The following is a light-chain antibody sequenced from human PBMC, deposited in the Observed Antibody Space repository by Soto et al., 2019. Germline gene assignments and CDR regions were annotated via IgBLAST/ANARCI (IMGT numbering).Light chain of an antibody. J-gene: IGKJ1*01. CDR2: DAS. CDR1: QTVRNNY. CDR3: YQYDTSPWT. Sequence: EIVLTQSPGTLSLSPGERATLSCRASQTVRNNYLAWYQQKPGQAPRLLIYDASTRATGIPDRFRGSGSGTDFTLTISRLEPEDFAVYYCYQYDTSPWTFGQGTKVDIK. V-gene: IGKV3-20*01.